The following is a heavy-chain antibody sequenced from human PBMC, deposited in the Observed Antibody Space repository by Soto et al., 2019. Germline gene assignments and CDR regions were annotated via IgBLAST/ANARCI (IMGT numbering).Heavy chain of an antibody. CDR2: IYYSGST. Sequence: SETLSLTCTVSGGSISSYYWSWIRQPPGKGLEWIGYIYYSGSTNYNPSLKSRVTISVDTSKNQFSLKLSSVTAADTAVYYCAILEAAGNKAYYYYGRDVWGQGTTVT. V-gene: IGHV4-59*01. J-gene: IGHJ6*02. CDR1: GGSISSYY. CDR3: AILEAAGNKAYYYYGRDV. D-gene: IGHD6-13*01.